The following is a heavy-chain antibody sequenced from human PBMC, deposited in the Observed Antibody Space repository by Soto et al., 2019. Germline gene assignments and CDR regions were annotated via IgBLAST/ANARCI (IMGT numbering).Heavy chain of an antibody. CDR2: IIPIFGTA. J-gene: IGHJ6*02. V-gene: IGHV1-69*13. CDR1: GGTFSSYA. Sequence: SVKVSCKASGGTFSSYASSWVRQAPGQGLEWMGGIIPIFGTANYAQKFQGRVTITADESTSTAYMELSSLRSEDTAVYYCAREMKIVVVPAAIPAGYYYYYGMDVWGQGTLVTVSS. D-gene: IGHD2-2*01. CDR3: AREMKIVVVPAAIPAGYYYYYGMDV.